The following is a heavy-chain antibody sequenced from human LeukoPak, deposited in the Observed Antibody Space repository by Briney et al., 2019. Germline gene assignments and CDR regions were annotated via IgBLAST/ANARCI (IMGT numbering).Heavy chain of an antibody. CDR3: ARVSQQLVSSYFFDY. V-gene: IGHV3-74*01. CDR1: GLAFSSSW. CDR2: IIGDGSGT. D-gene: IGHD6-6*01. J-gene: IGHJ4*02. Sequence: GGSPRLSCTASGLAFSSSWMHWVRQVPGKGLVWVSRIIGDGSGTNYADSVKGRFTISRDNAKNSLYLQMNSLRAEDTAVDYCARVSQQLVSSYFFDYWGQGTLVTVSS.